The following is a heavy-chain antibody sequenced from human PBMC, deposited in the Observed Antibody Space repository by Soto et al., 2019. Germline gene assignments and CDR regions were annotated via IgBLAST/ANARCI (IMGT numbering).Heavy chain of an antibody. D-gene: IGHD2-2*01. V-gene: IGHV1-18*01. J-gene: IGHJ5*02. CDR3: ARVEPGADAWFGP. Sequence: QVQLVQSGGEVKKPGASVKVSCKASGYTFTNYGVTWVRQAPGQGLEWMGWISAYTDNPNYAQKFQGRVTMTIDTSTTTAYMDLRSLTSDDTAVYYCARVEPGADAWFGPWGQGTLVTVSS. CDR2: ISAYTDNP. CDR1: GYTFTNYG.